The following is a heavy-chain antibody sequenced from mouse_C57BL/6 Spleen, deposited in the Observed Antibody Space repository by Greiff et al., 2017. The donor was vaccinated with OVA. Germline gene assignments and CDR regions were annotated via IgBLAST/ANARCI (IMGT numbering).Heavy chain of an antibody. CDR1: GYTFTSYW. CDR2: IYPGSGST. J-gene: IGHJ4*01. CDR3: ARRPHYYAMDY. V-gene: IGHV1-55*01. Sequence: VQLVESGAELVKPGASVKMSCKASGYTFTSYWITWVKQRPGQGLEWIGDIYPGSGSTNYNEKFKSKATLTVDTSSSTAYMQLSSLTSEDSAVYYCARRPHYYAMDYWGQGTSVTVSS.